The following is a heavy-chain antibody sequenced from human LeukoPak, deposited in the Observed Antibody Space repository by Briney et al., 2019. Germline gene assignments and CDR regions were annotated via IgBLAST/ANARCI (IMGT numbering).Heavy chain of an antibody. CDR2: ISWNSGSI. D-gene: IGHD6-6*01. Sequence: GGSLRLSCAASGFTFDDYAMHWVRQAPGKGLEWVSGISWNSGSIGYADSVKGRFTISRDNAKNSLYLQMNSLRAEDTALYYCARGQSSSSSWWFDPWGQGTLVTVSS. CDR1: GFTFDDYA. J-gene: IGHJ5*02. V-gene: IGHV3-9*01. CDR3: ARGQSSSSSWWFDP.